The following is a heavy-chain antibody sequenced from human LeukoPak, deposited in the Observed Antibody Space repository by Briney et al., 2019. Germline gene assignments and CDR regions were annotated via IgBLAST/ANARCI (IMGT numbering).Heavy chain of an antibody. Sequence: SQTLSLTCTVSGGSISSYYWSWIRQPPGKGLEWIGNIYDSGSTNYNPSLKSRVTISVDTSKNQCSLKLSSVTAADTAVYYCARQSISGSSLSYFDYWGQGTLVNVPS. D-gene: IGHD3-22*01. J-gene: IGHJ4*02. CDR1: GGSISSYY. V-gene: IGHV4-59*01. CDR3: ARQSISGSSLSYFDY. CDR2: IYDSGST.